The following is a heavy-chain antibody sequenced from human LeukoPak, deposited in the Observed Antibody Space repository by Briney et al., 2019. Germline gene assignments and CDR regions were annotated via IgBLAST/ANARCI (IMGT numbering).Heavy chain of an antibody. CDR2: IIPILGIA. D-gene: IGHD3-10*01. V-gene: IGHV1-69*04. Sequence: ASVKVSCKASGGTFSSYAISWVRQAPGQGLEWMGRIIPILGIANYAQKLQGRVTMTTDTSTSTAYMELRSLRSDDTAVYYCARVPVLLWFGELMEAFDIWGQGTMVTVSS. CDR1: GGTFSSYA. J-gene: IGHJ3*02. CDR3: ARVPVLLWFGELMEAFDI.